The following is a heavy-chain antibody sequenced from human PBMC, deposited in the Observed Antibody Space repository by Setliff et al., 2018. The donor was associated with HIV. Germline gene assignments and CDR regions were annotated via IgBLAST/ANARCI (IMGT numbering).Heavy chain of an antibody. CDR1: GFPFSSYW. V-gene: IGHV3-7*01. CDR2: IKQDGSEK. D-gene: IGHD3-22*01. J-gene: IGHJ6*03. CDR3: ARERRVEVITGYYYYYMDV. Sequence: GGSLRLSCVVSGFPFSSYWMSWVRQAPGKGLEWVANIKQDGSEKYYVDSVKGRFTISRDNAKNSLYLQMDSLRAEDTAVYYCARERRVEVITGYYYYYMDVWGKGTTVTVSS.